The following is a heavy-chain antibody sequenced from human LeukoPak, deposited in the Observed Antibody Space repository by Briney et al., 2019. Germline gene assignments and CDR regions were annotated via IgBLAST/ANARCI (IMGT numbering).Heavy chain of an antibody. CDR3: ARGLDHSKTGY. CDR2: ICPGEGI. CDR1: SESFSGGY. V-gene: IGHV4-34*01. J-gene: IGHJ4*02. Sequence: PSETLSLTCGVYSESFSGGYWSWIRQPPGKGLEWLGEICPGEGIHYNPSLKSRVTISVDTSKNQFSLELTSVTAADSAVYYCARGLDHSKTGYWGQGTLVTVSS. D-gene: IGHD4-11*01.